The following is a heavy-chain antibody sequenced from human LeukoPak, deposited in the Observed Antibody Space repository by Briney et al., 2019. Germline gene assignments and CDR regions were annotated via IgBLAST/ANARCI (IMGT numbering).Heavy chain of an antibody. V-gene: IGHV1-18*01. CDR3: ARRYGSGWYGTYFDY. CDR2: ISAYNGNT. D-gene: IGHD6-19*01. J-gene: IGHJ4*02. CDR1: GYTFTSYG. Sequence: ASVKVSCKASGYTFTSYGISWVRQAPGQGLEWMGWISAYNGNTNYAQKLQGRVTMTTDTSTSTAYMELRSLRSDDTAVYYCARRYGSGWYGTYFDYWGQGTLVTVSS.